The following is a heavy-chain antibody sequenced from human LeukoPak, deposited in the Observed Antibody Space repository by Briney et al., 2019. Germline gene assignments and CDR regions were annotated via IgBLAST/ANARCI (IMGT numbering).Heavy chain of an antibody. J-gene: IGHJ4*02. V-gene: IGHV1-18*01. Sequence: GASVKVSCKASGYTFTSYGISWVRQAPGQGLEWMGWISAYNGNTNYAQKLQGRVTMTTDTSTSTAYMELRSLRSDDTAVYYCARVRNIAAAAYVDYWGQGTLVIVSS. CDR2: ISAYNGNT. CDR1: GYTFTSYG. CDR3: ARVRNIAAAAYVDY. D-gene: IGHD6-13*01.